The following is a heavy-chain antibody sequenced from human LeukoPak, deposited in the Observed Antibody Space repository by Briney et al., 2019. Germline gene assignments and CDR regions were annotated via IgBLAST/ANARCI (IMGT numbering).Heavy chain of an antibody. D-gene: IGHD1-26*01. Sequence: ASVKVSCKASGYTFTGYYMHWVRQAPGHGLEWMGWINPNSDVTNYAERFQGRVTMTRDTSINTAYMELSSLRSDDTAVYYCARGLVGATPGVDDYWGQGTLVTVS. V-gene: IGHV1-2*02. J-gene: IGHJ4*02. CDR1: GYTFTGYY. CDR3: ARGLVGATPGVDDY. CDR2: INPNSDVT.